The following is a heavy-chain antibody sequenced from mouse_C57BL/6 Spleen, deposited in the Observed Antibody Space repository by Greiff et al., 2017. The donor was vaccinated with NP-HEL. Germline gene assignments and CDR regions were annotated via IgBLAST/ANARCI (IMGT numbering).Heavy chain of an antibody. D-gene: IGHD2-1*01. Sequence: EVQLVESGGDLVKPGGSLKLSCAASGFTFSSYGMSWVRQTPDKRLEWVATISSGGSYTYYPDSVKGRFTISRDNAKNTLYLQMSSLKSEDTAMYYCARRNGNPYYFDCWGKGTTLTVSS. CDR1: GFTFSSYG. CDR3: ARRNGNPYYFDC. V-gene: IGHV5-6*01. CDR2: ISSGGSYT. J-gene: IGHJ2*01.